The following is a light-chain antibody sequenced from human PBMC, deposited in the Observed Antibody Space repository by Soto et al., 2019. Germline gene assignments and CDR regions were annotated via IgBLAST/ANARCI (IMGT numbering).Light chain of an antibody. V-gene: IGLV2-11*01. CDR3: SSYAGSHTYEV. CDR1: SSDAGAYDF. Sequence: QPCLTQPGSVSPSLGKSVTISCSGTSSDAGAYDFVSWYQQNPGKAPRLIIFDVIKRPSGVPDRFSGSKSGNTASLTISGLQSEDEADYHCSSYAGSHTYEVFGGGAKVTVL. J-gene: IGLJ3*02. CDR2: DVI.